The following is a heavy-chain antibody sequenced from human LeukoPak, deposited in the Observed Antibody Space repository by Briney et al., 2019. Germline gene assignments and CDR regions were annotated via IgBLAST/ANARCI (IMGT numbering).Heavy chain of an antibody. Sequence: GGSLRLSCATSGFTFRNFDLHWVRQATGEGLEWVSAISGGGGSTYYADSVKGRFTISRDNSKNTLYLQMNSLRAEDTAVYYCALVDYWGQGTLVTVSS. V-gene: IGHV3-23*01. CDR2: ISGGGGST. CDR3: ALVDY. J-gene: IGHJ4*02. CDR1: GFTFRNFD.